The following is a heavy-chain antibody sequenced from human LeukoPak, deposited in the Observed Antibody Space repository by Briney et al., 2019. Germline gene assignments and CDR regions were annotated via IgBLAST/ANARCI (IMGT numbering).Heavy chain of an antibody. D-gene: IGHD2-2*02. Sequence: GGSLRLSCAASGFIFEDCGMRWVRPAPGKGLGWAAGINWNGGSTGCADCVRGGSTISRDSPMNARCLPMNIRRAEHTALYYCASCSSTSCYTRGYFDYWGQGTLVTVSS. CDR1: GFIFEDCG. CDR2: INWNGGST. J-gene: IGHJ4*02. CDR3: ASCSSTSCYTRGYFDY. V-gene: IGHV3-20*04.